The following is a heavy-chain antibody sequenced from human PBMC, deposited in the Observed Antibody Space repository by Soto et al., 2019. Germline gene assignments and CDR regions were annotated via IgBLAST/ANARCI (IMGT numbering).Heavy chain of an antibody. CDR3: AKDAVPGNGEWDWLDS. J-gene: IGHJ5*01. V-gene: IGHV3-23*01. Sequence: EVKLLESGGGSVQPGGSLRLSCAASGYTFNIYGMTWVRQAPGKGLEWVSSISGAPDTYYADPVKGRFTISRDDSKAILYLQMNSLRAEDTAVYYCAKDAVPGNGEWDWLDSWGQGTLVTVSS. CDR1: GYTFNIYG. CDR2: ISGAPDT. D-gene: IGHD6-19*01.